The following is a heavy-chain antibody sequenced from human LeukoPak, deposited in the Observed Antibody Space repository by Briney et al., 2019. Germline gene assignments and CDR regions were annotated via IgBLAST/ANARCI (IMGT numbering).Heavy chain of an antibody. CDR2: IHSDGTT. CDR3: AREGWEELGHYFDY. J-gene: IGHJ4*02. D-gene: IGHD1-26*01. V-gene: IGHV3-53*01. Sequence: GGSLRLSCAASGFPVSSNYMTWVRQAPQKGLEWVSAIHSDGTTYYVDSVKGRFLISRDISQNTVYLEMNSLRAEDAAVYYCAREGWEELGHYFDYWGQGTVVTVSS. CDR1: GFPVSSNY.